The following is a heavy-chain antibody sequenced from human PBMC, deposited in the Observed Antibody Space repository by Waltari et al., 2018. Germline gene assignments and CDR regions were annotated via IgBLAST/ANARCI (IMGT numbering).Heavy chain of an antibody. V-gene: IGHV4-59*11. CDR3: AREADSSSWFGTVDV. J-gene: IGHJ6*04. Sequence: QVQLQESGPGLVKPSETLSLTCTVSGGSISSHYWSWIRTPPGKGLEWIGYIYYSGSTNYNPSLKSRVTISVDTSKNQFSLKLSSVTAADTAVYYCAREADSSSWFGTVDVWGKGTTVTVSS. CDR2: IYYSGST. CDR1: GGSISSHY. D-gene: IGHD6-13*01.